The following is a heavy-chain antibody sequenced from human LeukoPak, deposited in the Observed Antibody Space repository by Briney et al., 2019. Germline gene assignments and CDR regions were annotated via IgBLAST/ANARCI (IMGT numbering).Heavy chain of an antibody. J-gene: IGHJ5*02. CDR3: ERASSPHRAQLLWFGDNWFDP. Sequence: ASVKVSCKASGGTFSSYAISCVRQAPGQGLEWMGGIIPIFGTANYAQKFQGRVTITADKSTSTAYMELSSLRSEDTAVYYCERASSPHRAQLLWFGDNWFDPWGQGTLVTVSS. V-gene: IGHV1-69*06. CDR2: IIPIFGTA. D-gene: IGHD3-10*01. CDR1: GGTFSSYA.